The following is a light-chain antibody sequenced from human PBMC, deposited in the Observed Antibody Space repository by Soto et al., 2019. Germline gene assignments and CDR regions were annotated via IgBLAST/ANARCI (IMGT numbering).Light chain of an antibody. CDR1: NSNIGSNT. CDR2: SDN. CDR3: AAWDDSLNGLV. Sequence: QSVLTQPPSASGTPGQRVTISCSGSNSNIGSNTVNWYQQLPGTAPKLLIYSDNQRPSGVPDRFSVSKSGTSVSLAISGLQSDDEADYYCAAWDDSLNGLVFGGGTKLTVL. V-gene: IGLV1-44*01. J-gene: IGLJ2*01.